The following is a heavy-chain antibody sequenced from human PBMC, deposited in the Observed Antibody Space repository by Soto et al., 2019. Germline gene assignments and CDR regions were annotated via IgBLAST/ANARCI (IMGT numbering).Heavy chain of an antibody. J-gene: IGHJ3*02. CDR3: AKSPTGDAFDM. V-gene: IGHV3-7*01. D-gene: IGHD4-4*01. Sequence: DSVKGRFTISRDNAKNSAYVHMNSLRAEDTAVYYCAKSPTGDAFDMWGKGTMVTVS.